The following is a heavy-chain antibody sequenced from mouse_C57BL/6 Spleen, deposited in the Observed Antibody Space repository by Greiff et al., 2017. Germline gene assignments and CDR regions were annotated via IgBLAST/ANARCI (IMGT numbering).Heavy chain of an antibody. CDR2: IDPSDSET. J-gene: IGHJ3*01. V-gene: IGHV1-52*01. D-gene: IGHD4-1*01. CDR1: GYTFTSYW. CDR3: ARRRDWDEFAD. Sequence: QVQLKQPGAELVRPGSSVKLSCKASGYTFTSYWMHWVKQRPIQGLEWIGNIDPSDSETHYNQKFKDKATLTVDKSSSTAYMQLSSLTSEDSAVYYCARRRDWDEFADWGQGTLVTVSA.